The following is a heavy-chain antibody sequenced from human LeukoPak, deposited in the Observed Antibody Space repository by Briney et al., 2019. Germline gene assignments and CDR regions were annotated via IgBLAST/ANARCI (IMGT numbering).Heavy chain of an antibody. J-gene: IGHJ6*03. CDR1: GGSISSSSYY. CDR3: ARVSVRQLLPDYYYYYYMDV. CDR2: IFYSGST. V-gene: IGHV4-39*07. Sequence: SETLSLTCTVSGGSISSSSYYWGWIRQPPGKGLEWIGNIFYSGSTYYNPSLKSRGTISIHMPKNQLSLKLGSVTAADTAVYYCARVSVRQLLPDYYYYYYMDVWGKGTTVTISS. D-gene: IGHD2-2*01.